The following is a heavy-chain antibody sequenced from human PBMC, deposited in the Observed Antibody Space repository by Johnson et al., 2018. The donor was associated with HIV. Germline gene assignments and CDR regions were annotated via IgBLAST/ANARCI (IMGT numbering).Heavy chain of an antibody. J-gene: IGHJ3*02. CDR3: AREYYGSGSDAFDI. Sequence: VQLVESGGGVVRPGGSLRLSCAASGFTFSSNYMSCVRQAPGQGLEWVSVIYSGGSTFYADSVKGRFTISRDNSKNTLYLQMNSLRAEDTAVYYCAREYYGSGSDAFDIWGQGTMVTVSS. CDR1: GFTFSSNY. D-gene: IGHD3-10*01. V-gene: IGHV3-66*01. CDR2: IYSGGST.